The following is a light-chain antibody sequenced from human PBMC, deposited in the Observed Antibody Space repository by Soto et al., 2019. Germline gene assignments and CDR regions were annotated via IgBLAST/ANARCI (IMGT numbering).Light chain of an antibody. CDR1: QSVSRSY. CDR2: GAS. J-gene: IGKJ1*01. CDR3: QQYGSSPTT. Sequence: EIVLTQSPGTLSLSPGERATLSCRASQSVSRSYLAWYRQKPGQAPRLLSYGASSRATGIPDRFSGSGSGTDFTLTLSSLEPEDFAVYYCQQYGSSPTTFGQGTKVEIK. V-gene: IGKV3-20*01.